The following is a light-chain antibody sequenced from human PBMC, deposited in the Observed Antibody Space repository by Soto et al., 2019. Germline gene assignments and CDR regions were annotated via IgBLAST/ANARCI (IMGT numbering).Light chain of an antibody. Sequence: EIVLTQSPATLSLSPGERATLSCRASQSVSSYLAWYQQKPGQAPRLLIYDASNRATGIPARFSGSGSGTDFTLNIRILEPEDVAVYYCQQRSNWPLTFGGGTKVEIQ. J-gene: IGKJ4*01. CDR3: QQRSNWPLT. CDR2: DAS. V-gene: IGKV3-11*01. CDR1: QSVSSY.